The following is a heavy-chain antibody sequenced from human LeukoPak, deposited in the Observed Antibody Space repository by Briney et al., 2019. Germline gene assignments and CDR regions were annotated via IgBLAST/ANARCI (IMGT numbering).Heavy chain of an antibody. CDR3: ARARGSGRPGSYFDY. Sequence: ASVKVSCKASGYTFTGYYMHWVRQAPGQGLEWMGWINPNSGGTNYAQKFQGRVTMTRDTSISTAYMELSRLRSDDTAVYYCARARGSGRPGSYFDYWGQETLVTVSS. V-gene: IGHV1-2*02. CDR1: GYTFTGYY. D-gene: IGHD3-10*01. J-gene: IGHJ4*02. CDR2: INPNSGGT.